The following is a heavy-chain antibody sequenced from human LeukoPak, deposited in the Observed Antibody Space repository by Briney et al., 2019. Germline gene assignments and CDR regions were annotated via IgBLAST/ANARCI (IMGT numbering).Heavy chain of an antibody. D-gene: IGHD2-21*01. CDR2: INTDGSSA. CDR1: GFTFTSYW. J-gene: IGHJ4*02. CDR3: ARDMSGGDWDY. Sequence: GGPLRPPCAASGFTFTSYWMHWVPQAPGKGLIWVSCINTDGSSATYADSVKGRFTISSDNAKNTLSLQMNSLRAEYTAVYYCARDMSGGDWDYWGQGTLVTVSS. V-gene: IGHV3-74*01.